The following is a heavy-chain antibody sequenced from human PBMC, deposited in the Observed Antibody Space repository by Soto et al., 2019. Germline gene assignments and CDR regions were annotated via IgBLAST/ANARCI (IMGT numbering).Heavy chain of an antibody. Sequence: QVQLQQWGAGLLKPSETLSLTCAVYGGSFSGYYWSWIRQPPGKGLEWIGEINHSGSTNYNPSLKRRVTLSVDTSRYQYSQKLSAETAADPAVYYCASVEDYLVFFPTNVTSLIKGDAFDIWGQGTMVTVSS. D-gene: IGHD3-10*01. V-gene: IGHV4-34*01. J-gene: IGHJ3*02. CDR1: GGSFSGYY. CDR2: INHSGST. CDR3: ASVEDYLVFFPTNVTSLIKGDAFDI.